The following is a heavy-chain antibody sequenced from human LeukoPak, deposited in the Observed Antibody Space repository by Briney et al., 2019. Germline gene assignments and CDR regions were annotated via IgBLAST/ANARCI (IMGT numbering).Heavy chain of an antibody. V-gene: IGHV3-48*02. CDR1: GFTFSSYS. Sequence: GGSLRLSCAASGFTFSSYSMNWVRQAPGEGLEWVSHIRISSTTIYYADSVKGRFTISRDNAKNSLYLQTNSLRDEDTAVYYCARDLLGLAFDIWGHGTMVTVSS. CDR3: ARDLLGLAFDI. CDR2: IRISSTTI. J-gene: IGHJ3*02. D-gene: IGHD2-15*01.